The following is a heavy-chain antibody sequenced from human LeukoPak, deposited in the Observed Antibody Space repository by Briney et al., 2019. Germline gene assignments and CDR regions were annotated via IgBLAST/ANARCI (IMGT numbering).Heavy chain of an antibody. J-gene: IGHJ4*02. CDR2: IYYSGST. CDR3: ARSIAAAGTTCFDY. Sequence: SETLSLTCTVSGGSISSGGYYWSWIRQHPGKGLEWIGYIYYSGSTYYNPSLKSRVTISVDTSKNQFSLKLSSVTAADTAVYYCARSIAAAGTTCFDYWGQGTLVTVSS. D-gene: IGHD6-13*01. CDR1: GGSISSGGYY. V-gene: IGHV4-31*03.